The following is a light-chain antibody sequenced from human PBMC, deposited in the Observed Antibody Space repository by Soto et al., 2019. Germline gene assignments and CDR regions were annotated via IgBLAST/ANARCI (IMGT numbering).Light chain of an antibody. CDR2: AVT. J-gene: IGLJ2*01. CDR1: SSDVGSYNS. V-gene: IGLV2-14*01. Sequence: QSVLTQPASVSGSPGQSIAISCTGTSSDVGSYNSVSWYQQFPGKAPKLILYAVTNRPSGVSNRFSGSKSGNTASLTISGLQAEDEADYFCRSYTTSATLVFGVGTKLTVL. CDR3: RSYTTSATLV.